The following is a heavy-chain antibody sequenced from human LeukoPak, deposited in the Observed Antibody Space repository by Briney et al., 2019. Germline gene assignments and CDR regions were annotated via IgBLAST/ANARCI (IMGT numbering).Heavy chain of an antibody. J-gene: IGHJ4*02. V-gene: IGHV3-30*18. CDR1: GFTFSSYG. Sequence: GGSLRLSCAASGFTFSSYGMHWVRQAPGKGLEWVAVISYDGSNKYYADSVKGRFTISRDNSKNTLYLQMNSLRAEDTAVYYCAKDSQNTYYYDSSGYYGLLGHWGQGTLVTVSS. D-gene: IGHD3-22*01. CDR2: ISYDGSNK. CDR3: AKDSQNTYYYDSSGYYGLLGH.